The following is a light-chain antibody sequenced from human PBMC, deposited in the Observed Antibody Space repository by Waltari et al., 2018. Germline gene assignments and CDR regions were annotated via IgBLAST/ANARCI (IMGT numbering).Light chain of an antibody. V-gene: IGKV3-11*01. CDR2: DAS. J-gene: IGKJ2*01. Sequence: EIVLTQSPATLSLSPGETATLSCTARQSVGTYLAWYQQKPGQAPRLLIYDASNRATGIPARFRGSGSGTDFTLTISSLEAEDFAVYYCQQRSNWTPHTFGQGARLEIK. CDR1: QSVGTY. CDR3: QQRSNWTPHT.